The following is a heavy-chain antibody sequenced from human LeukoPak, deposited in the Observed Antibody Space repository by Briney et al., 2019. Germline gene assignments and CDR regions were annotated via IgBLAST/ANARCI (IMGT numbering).Heavy chain of an antibody. CDR2: MFHSGST. J-gene: IGHJ4*02. Sequence: PSETLSLTCTVSGYSISSGHYWAWILQSPEKGLACIATMFHSGSTYYNPSLKSRVTTSVDTSKNEFSLNLSSVTAAATPVYYCARAGTNLGDYDYWGQGTLVTVSS. V-gene: IGHV4-38-2*02. D-gene: IGHD4-17*01. CDR1: GYSISSGHY. CDR3: ARAGTNLGDYDY.